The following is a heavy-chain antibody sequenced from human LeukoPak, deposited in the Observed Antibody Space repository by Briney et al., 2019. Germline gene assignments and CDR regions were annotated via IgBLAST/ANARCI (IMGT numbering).Heavy chain of an antibody. J-gene: IGHJ1*01. Sequence: GGSLRLSCAASGFTFSRYGMYWVRQAPGKGLEWVAVVSFDGSQKFYADSAKGRFTISRDDSKNMLFLQMNSLRVEDTALYYCAKQEIGTTWSMGYWGQGTLVTVSS. CDR3: AKQEIGTTWSMGY. V-gene: IGHV3-30*18. CDR1: GFTFSRYG. D-gene: IGHD5-24*01. CDR2: VSFDGSQK.